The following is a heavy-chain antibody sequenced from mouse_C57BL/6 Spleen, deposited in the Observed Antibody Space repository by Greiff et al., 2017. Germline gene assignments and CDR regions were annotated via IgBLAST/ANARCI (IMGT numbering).Heavy chain of an antibody. J-gene: IGHJ2*01. CDR1: GYTFTSYW. CDR2: INPSNGGT. Sequence: QVQLKQPGTELVKPGASVKLSCKASGYTFTSYWMHWVKQRPGQGLEWIGNINPSNGGTNYNEKFKSKATLTVDKSSSTAYMQLSSLTSEDSAVXYCARGDVLYYFDDWGQGTTLTVSS. CDR3: ARGDVLYYFDD. V-gene: IGHV1-53*01.